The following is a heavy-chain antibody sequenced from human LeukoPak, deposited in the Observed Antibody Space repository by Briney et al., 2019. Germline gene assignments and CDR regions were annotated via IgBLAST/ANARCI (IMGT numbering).Heavy chain of an antibody. CDR1: GFTFTSYY. Sequence: HSGGSLRLSCAASGFTFTSYYMHWVRQAPGKGLVWVSRISGDGSNTIYADSVKGRFTISRDNAKNTVYLQMNSLRAEDTALYYCAKREKGTTGRFFDYWGQGTLVTVSS. CDR2: ISGDGSNT. CDR3: AKREKGTTGRFFDY. J-gene: IGHJ4*02. D-gene: IGHD4-17*01. V-gene: IGHV3-74*01.